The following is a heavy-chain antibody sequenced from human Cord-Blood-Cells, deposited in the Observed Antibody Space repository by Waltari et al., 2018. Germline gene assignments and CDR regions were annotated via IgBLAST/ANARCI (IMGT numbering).Heavy chain of an antibody. CDR2: INFGNGNT. CDR1: GYTFTSYA. V-gene: IGHV1-3*01. D-gene: IGHD1-26*01. Sequence: VQLVQSGAEVKKPGASVKCSCKASGYTFTSYAMNWMRQAPGQRLEWMGWINFGNGNTKYPQKFQGSVTITRDTSASTAYKELSRLRSEDTAVYYCASTGGSYRTWAQHWGQGTLVTVSS. CDR3: ASTGGSYRTWAQH. J-gene: IGHJ4*02.